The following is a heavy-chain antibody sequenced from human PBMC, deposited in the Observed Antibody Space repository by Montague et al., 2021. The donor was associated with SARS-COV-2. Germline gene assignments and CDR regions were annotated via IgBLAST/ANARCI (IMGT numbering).Heavy chain of an antibody. D-gene: IGHD2-15*01. J-gene: IGHJ4*02. CDR3: ARHYSATLPAVY. V-gene: IGHV4-4*02. Sequence: SETLSLTCAVSDGSISSPNWWNWVRQTPGKGLEWIGEIYYTGNTNYNPSLKSRVTIFIDKSKNHFSLQLSSVTAADTAVYYCARHYSATLPAVYWGQGTLVTVSS. CDR1: DGSISSPNW. CDR2: IYYTGNT.